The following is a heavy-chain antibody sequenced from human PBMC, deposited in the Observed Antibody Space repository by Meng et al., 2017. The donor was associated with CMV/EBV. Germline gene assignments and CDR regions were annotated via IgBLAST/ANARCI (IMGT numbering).Heavy chain of an antibody. CDR3: TTPRRDGYNYYFDY. Sequence: GGSLRLSCAASGFTFSGSAMHWVRQASRKGLEWVGRIRSKANSYATAYAASVKGRFTISRDDSKNTAYLQMNSLKTEDTAVYYCTTPRRDGYNYYFDYWGQGTLVTVSS. CDR1: GFTFSGSA. J-gene: IGHJ4*02. D-gene: IGHD5-24*01. CDR2: IRSKANSYAT. V-gene: IGHV3-73*01.